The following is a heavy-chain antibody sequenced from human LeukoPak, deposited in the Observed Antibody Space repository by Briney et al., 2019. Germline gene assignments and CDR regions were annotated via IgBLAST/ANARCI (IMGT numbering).Heavy chain of an antibody. CDR3: ARGSDSSGYYGGD. CDR2: ISGSSNI. D-gene: IGHD3-22*01. CDR1: GFIFSSFD. V-gene: IGHV3-48*02. J-gene: IGHJ4*02. Sequence: GGSLRLSCAASGFIFSSFDMHWVRQAPGKGLQWLSLISGSSNIYYADSVKGRFTISRDNAKNSLYLQMNSLRDEDTAVYFCARGSDSSGYYGGDWGQGTLVTVSS.